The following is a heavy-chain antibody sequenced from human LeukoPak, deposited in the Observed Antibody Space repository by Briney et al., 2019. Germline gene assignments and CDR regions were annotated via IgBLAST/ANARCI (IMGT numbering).Heavy chain of an antibody. V-gene: IGHV1-2*02. CDR1: GYTFTGYY. Sequence: GASVKVSCKASGYTFTGYYIHWVRQAPGQGLEWMGYINPNSGGTNYARKVQGRVTMTRDTPINTPFMQLSRLRADDTPVYYCARHSGFGYTFDYWGQGTLVTVSS. CDR3: ARHSGFGYTFDY. CDR2: INPNSGGT. D-gene: IGHD5-18*01. J-gene: IGHJ4*02.